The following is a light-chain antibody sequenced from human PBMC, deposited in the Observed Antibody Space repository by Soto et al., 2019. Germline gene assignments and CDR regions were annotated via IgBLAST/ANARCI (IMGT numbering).Light chain of an antibody. J-gene: IGKJ5*01. CDR3: QQSYSTLSIT. CDR2: AAS. V-gene: IGKV1-39*01. CDR1: ESISRH. Sequence: DIQMTQSPSSLSASVGDRVTITCRASESISRHLNWYQQKPGKAPKLLIYAASSLQNGFPSRFSGSGSGTDFTLTISNLQPEDFATYYCQQSYSTLSITFGQGTRLEIK.